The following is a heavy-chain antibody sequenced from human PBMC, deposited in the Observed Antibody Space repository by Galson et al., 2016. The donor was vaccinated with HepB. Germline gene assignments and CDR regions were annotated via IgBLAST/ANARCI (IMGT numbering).Heavy chain of an antibody. V-gene: IGHV4-34*01. CDR2: INHSGST. CDR3: ARVTRWGRVGARRHFED. J-gene: IGHJ4*02. Sequence: SETLSLTCAVYGGSFSGYYWSWIRQPPGKGLEWIGEINHSGSTNSNSSLKRRVTITVDTSKNQFSLELNSVTVADTAVYYCARVTRWGRVGARRHFEDWGQGTLVTVSS. D-gene: IGHD1-26*01. CDR1: GGSFSGYY.